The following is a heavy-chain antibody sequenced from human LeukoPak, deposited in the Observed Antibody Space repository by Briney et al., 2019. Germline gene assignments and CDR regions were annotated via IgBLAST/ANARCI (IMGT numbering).Heavy chain of an antibody. Sequence: GGSLRLSCAASGFTFSSYDMHWVRQATGKGLEWVSAIGTAGDTYYPGSVKGRFTISRENAKTSLYLQMNSLRAGDTAVYYCARWSGYYDSSGYYYYFDYWGQGTLVTVSS. CDR1: GFTFSSYD. CDR2: IGTAGDT. J-gene: IGHJ4*02. V-gene: IGHV3-13*01. CDR3: ARWSGYYDSSGYYYYFDY. D-gene: IGHD3-22*01.